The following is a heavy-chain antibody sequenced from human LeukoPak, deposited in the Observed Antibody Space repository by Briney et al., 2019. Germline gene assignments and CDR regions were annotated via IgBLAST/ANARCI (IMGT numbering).Heavy chain of an antibody. D-gene: IGHD3-3*01. Sequence: GGSLRLSCAASGFTFNNYWMSWVRQAPGKGLEWVANIKQEGSEKYYVDSVKGRFTISRDNAKNSLYLQMNSLRAEDMAVYYCARDSTYYDFRSGYLNWFDPWGQGTLVTVSS. CDR2: IKQEGSEK. J-gene: IGHJ5*02. CDR1: GFTFNNYW. CDR3: ARDSTYYDFRSGYLNWFDP. V-gene: IGHV3-7*01.